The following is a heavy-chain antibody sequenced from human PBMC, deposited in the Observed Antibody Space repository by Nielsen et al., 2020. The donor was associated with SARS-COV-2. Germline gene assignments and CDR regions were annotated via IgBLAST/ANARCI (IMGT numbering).Heavy chain of an antibody. D-gene: IGHD2-21*02. CDR1: GFTFSRYS. Sequence: GESLKISCAASGFTFSRYSMNWVRQAPGKGLEWVSSISSSSSYIYYADSVKGRFTISRDNAKNSLYLQMNSLRAEDTAVYYCASLAYCGGDCYPNRGDYWGQGTLVTVSS. J-gene: IGHJ4*02. CDR3: ASLAYCGGDCYPNRGDY. V-gene: IGHV3-21*01. CDR2: ISSSSSYI.